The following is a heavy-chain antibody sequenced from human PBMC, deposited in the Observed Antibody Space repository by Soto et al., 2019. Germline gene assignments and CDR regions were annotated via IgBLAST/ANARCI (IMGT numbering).Heavy chain of an antibody. J-gene: IGHJ6*02. CDR1: GYTFTNNY. D-gene: IGHD3-10*01. V-gene: IGHV1-2*04. CDR2: INPNSGGT. Sequence: ASVKVSCKASGYTFTNNYVLWVRQAPGQGLEWMGWINPNSGGTNYAQKFQGWVTMTRDTSISTAYMELSRLRSDDTAVYYCARGGSLWFGELSAYYYGMDVWGQGTTVTVSS. CDR3: ARGGSLWFGELSAYYYGMDV.